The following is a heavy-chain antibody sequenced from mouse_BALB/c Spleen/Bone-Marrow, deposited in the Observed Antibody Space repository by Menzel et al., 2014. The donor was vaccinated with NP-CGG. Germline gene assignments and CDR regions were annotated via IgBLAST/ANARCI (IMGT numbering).Heavy chain of an antibody. J-gene: IGHJ2*01. V-gene: IGHV2-9*02. CDR2: IWAGGST. Sequence: VQRVESGPGLVAPPQSLSITCTVSGFSLTSYGVHWVRPPPGKGLEWLGAIWAGGSTNYNSALMSRLIISKDNPKSQVFLKMNSLQTEDTAMYYCARRGNCYYCDYWGQGTTRTVSS. CDR3: ARRGNCYYCDY. CDR1: GFSLTSYG.